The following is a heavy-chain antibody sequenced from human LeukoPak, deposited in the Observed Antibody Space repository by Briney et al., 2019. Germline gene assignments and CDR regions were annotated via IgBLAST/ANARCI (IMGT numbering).Heavy chain of an antibody. CDR3: ASGGPTRGTLAY. D-gene: IGHD1-26*01. CDR1: GFALSSYG. Sequence: GGSPRLSCSASGFALSSYGMYWVRQTPDKGLEWVAYSRRDGTYVNYADSVKGRFIISRDNSKNTLGLQMNSLRVEDTALYYCASGGPTRGTLAYWGQGTLVPVSS. J-gene: IGHJ4*02. CDR2: SRRDGTYV. V-gene: IGHV3-30*02.